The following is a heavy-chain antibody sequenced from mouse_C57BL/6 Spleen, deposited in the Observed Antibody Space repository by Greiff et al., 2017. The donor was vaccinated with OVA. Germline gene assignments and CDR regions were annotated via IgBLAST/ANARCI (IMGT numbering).Heavy chain of an antibody. CDR3: ARRYSNYFDV. CDR1: GFTFSDYG. D-gene: IGHD2-5*01. Sequence: EVKLMESGGGLVKPGGSLKLSCAASGFTFSDYGMHWVRQAPEKGLEWVAYISSGSSTIYYADTVKGRFTISRDNAKNTLFLQMTSLRSEDTAMYYCARRYSNYFDVWGTGTTVTVSS. V-gene: IGHV5-17*01. J-gene: IGHJ1*03. CDR2: ISSGSSTI.